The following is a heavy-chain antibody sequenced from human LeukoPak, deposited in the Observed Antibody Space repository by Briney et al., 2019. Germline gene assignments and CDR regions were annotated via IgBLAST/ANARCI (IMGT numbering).Heavy chain of an antibody. CDR3: TKDAPDSGGWFFFDS. D-gene: IGHD6-19*01. V-gene: IGHV3-23*01. Sequence: GGSLRLSCAASGFTFSTYAMNWVRQAPGKGLEWVSTISGIDTFYADSVKGRFTISRDSSKNTLYLQMISLGAEDTAVYYCTKDAPDSGGWFFFDSWGQGTLVTVSS. CDR2: ISGIDT. CDR1: GFTFSTYA. J-gene: IGHJ4*02.